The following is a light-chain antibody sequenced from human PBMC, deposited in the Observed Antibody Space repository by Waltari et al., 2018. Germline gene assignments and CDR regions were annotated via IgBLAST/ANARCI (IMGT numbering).Light chain of an antibody. Sequence: QSVLTQPPSASATPGPSVTISCSGSTSNTGNHYVSWYQQLLGAAPKPPVYRNEQRPSGVPDRFSGSKSDTSTSLTISGLRSEDEAEYYCASWDDSLSAYVFGTGTKVTVL. J-gene: IGLJ1*01. CDR3: ASWDDSLSAYV. CDR1: TSNTGNHY. V-gene: IGLV1-47*01. CDR2: RNE.